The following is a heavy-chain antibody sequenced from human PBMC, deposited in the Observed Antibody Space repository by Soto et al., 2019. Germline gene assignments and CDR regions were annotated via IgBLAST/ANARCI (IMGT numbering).Heavy chain of an antibody. Sequence: QVQLLQSGAELKTPGASVKVSCKASGYTFTSYVIHWVRQAPGQWLEWMGWISPWQGNTKYTQKVQGRVLVTTDTSTHAVLIELRGLSYNDTALYNCARSGEHPLDFGGQGNLVTVSS. CDR2: ISPWQGNT. V-gene: IGHV1-18*01. J-gene: IGHJ4*02. CDR1: GYTFTSYV. D-gene: IGHD6-25*01. CDR3: ARSGEHPLDF.